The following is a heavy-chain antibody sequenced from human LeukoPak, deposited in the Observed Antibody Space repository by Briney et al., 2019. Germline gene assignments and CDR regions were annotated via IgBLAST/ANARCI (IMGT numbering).Heavy chain of an antibody. CDR3: ARDPRLFRFDP. CDR1: GFTFSSYA. CDR2: ISYDGRNK. J-gene: IGHJ5*02. D-gene: IGHD6-6*01. Sequence: GGSLRLSCVASGFTFSSYAMHWVRQAPGKGLEWVAVISYDGRNKKYADSVKGRFTISRDNAKNSLYLQMNSLRAEDTAVYYCARDPRLFRFDPWGQGTLVTVSS. V-gene: IGHV3-30*04.